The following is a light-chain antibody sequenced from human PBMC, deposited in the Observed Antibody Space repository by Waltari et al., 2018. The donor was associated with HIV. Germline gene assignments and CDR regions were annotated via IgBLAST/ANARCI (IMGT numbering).Light chain of an antibody. Sequence: SSVLTQPTSVSVAPGQTARITCGGNNIGRKSVHWYQQKPGQAPVLVVYDDNDRPSGIPERFFGSNSGNTATLTITRVEAGDEADYYCQVWDSGSDHPDVVFGGGTKLTVL. CDR2: DDN. CDR1: NIGRKS. J-gene: IGLJ2*01. CDR3: QVWDSGSDHPDVV. V-gene: IGLV3-21*02.